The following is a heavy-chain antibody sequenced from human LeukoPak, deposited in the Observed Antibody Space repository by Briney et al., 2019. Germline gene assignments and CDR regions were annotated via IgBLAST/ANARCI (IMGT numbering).Heavy chain of an antibody. CDR1: GGSISSYY. CDR3: ARLAVRGYGAFDI. Sequence: KPSETLSLTCTVSGGSISSYYWSWIRQPPGKGLEWIGYIYYSGSTNYNPSLKSRVTISVDTSKNQFSLKLSSVTAADTAVYYCARLAVRGYGAFDIWGQGTMVTVSS. CDR2: IYYSGST. J-gene: IGHJ3*02. V-gene: IGHV4-59*08. D-gene: IGHD3-10*01.